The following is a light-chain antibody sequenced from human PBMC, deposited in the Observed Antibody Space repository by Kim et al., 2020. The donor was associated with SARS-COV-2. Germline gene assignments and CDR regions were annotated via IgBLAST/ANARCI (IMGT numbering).Light chain of an antibody. CDR3: SSYTSSSTL. CDR2: DVS. Sequence: PGQSIPTSCTGTSSDVGGYNYVSWYQQHPGKAPKLMIYDVSNRPSGVSNRFSGSKSGNAASLTISGLQAEDEADYYCSSYTSSSTLFGGGTQLTVL. V-gene: IGLV2-14*03. J-gene: IGLJ2*01. CDR1: SSDVGGYNY.